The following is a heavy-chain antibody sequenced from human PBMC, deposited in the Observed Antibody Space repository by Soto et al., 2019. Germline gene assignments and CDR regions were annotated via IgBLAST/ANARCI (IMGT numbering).Heavy chain of an antibody. D-gene: IGHD7-27*01. CDR1: GGSISSYY. CDR2: IYYSGST. J-gene: IGHJ4*02. CDR3: AREMARLGGFDY. Sequence: ASETLSLTCTVSGGSISSYYWSWIRQPPGKGLEWIGYIYYSGSTNYNPSLKSRVTISVDTSKNQFSLKLSSVTAADTAVYYCAREMARLGGFDYWGQGTLVTVS. V-gene: IGHV4-59*01.